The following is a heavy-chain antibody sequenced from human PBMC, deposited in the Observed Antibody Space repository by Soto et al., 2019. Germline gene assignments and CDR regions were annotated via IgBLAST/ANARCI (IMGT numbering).Heavy chain of an antibody. V-gene: IGHV1-8*01. CDR1: GYTFTNYD. J-gene: IGHJ4*02. Sequence: QVHLVQSGAEVKKPGASVKVSCKASGYTFTNYDINWVRQATGQGLEWMGWMNPNSGNTGYAQKFHGTVTMTRNTSISTAYMELSSLRSEDTAVYYCARGAFLEWFTDYWGQGTLVTVSS. CDR3: ARGAFLEWFTDY. D-gene: IGHD3-3*02. CDR2: MNPNSGNT.